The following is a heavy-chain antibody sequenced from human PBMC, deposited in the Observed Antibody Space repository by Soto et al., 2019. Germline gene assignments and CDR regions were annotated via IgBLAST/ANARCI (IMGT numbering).Heavy chain of an antibody. CDR3: TRSPRSSPYSDV. J-gene: IGHJ4*02. CDR2: IYPGDHQT. D-gene: IGHD6-13*01. CDR1: GYTFSNFW. Sequence: GESLKISSQCSGYTFSNFWIDWLRQLPGQVLEWMGIIYPGDHQTRYSPSFIGKVTISAEKSINTAYLQWSSLEASDSAFYFCTRSPRSSPYSDVWGQGALVNVSS. V-gene: IGHV5-51*01.